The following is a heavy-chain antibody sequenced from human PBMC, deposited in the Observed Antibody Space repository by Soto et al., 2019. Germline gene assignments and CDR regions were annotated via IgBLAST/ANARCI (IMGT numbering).Heavy chain of an antibody. CDR2: IYYSGST. D-gene: IGHD3-10*01. CDR1: GGSISSGDYY. V-gene: IGHV4-30-4*01. J-gene: IGHJ6*02. Sequence: SETLSLTCTVSGGSISSGDYYWSWIRQPPGKGLEWIGYIYYSGSTYYNPSLKSRVTISVDTSKNQFSLKLSSVTAADTAVYYCARAKLLWFGELRYYYYYYGMDVWGQGTTVTVSS. CDR3: ARAKLLWFGELRYYYYYYGMDV.